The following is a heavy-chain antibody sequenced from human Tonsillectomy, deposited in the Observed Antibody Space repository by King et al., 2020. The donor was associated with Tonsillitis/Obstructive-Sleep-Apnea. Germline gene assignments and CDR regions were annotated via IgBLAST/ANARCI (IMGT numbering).Heavy chain of an antibody. CDR3: ARLYYGSGSYALDYYYYMDV. Sequence: QLVQSGAEVKKPGESLRISCKGSGYSFTSYWITWVRQMPGKGLEWMGRIDPSDSYTNYSPSFQGHVPISADKSVSTAYLQWSSLKASDTAMYYCARLYYGSGSYALDYYYYMDVWGKGTSVTVS. D-gene: IGHD3-10*01. CDR2: IDPSDSYT. V-gene: IGHV5-10-1*01. J-gene: IGHJ6*03. CDR1: GYSFTSYW.